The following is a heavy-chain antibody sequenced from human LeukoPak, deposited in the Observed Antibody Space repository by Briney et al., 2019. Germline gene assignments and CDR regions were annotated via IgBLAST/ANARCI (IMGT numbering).Heavy chain of an antibody. D-gene: IGHD5-12*01. CDR3: ARGGYSDYDSNY. CDR2: IIPNSGGT. V-gene: IGHV1-2*02. J-gene: IGHJ4*02. CDR1: GYTFTDYY. Sequence: ASVKVSCKASGYTFTDYYIHWVRQAPGQGLEWMGWIIPNSGGTNCAQRFQGRVTMTRDTSITTAYMELSSLRPDDTAVYYCARGGYSDYDSNYWGQGTLVTVSS.